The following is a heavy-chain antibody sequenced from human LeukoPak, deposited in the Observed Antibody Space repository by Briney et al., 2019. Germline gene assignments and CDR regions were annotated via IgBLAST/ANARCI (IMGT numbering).Heavy chain of an antibody. CDR1: GYSYTSYW. V-gene: IGHV5-51*03. CDR3: ARSSGYPYYFDY. J-gene: IGHJ4*02. Sequence: GESLKISCKGSGYSYTSYWIGWGRQMPGRGLEWMGIIYPGDSDTRYSPSFQGQVTISADKSISTAYLQWSSLKASDTAMYYCARSSGYPYYFDYWGQGTLITVSS. CDR2: IYPGDSDT. D-gene: IGHD3-22*01.